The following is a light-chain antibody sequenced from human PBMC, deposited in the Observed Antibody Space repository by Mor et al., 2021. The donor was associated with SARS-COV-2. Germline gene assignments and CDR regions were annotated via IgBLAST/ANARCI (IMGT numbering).Light chain of an antibody. CDR2: WAS. Sequence: GERATINCKSSQSVLYSSNNKNYLAWYQQKPGQPPKLLIYWASTRESGVPDRFSGSGSGTDFTLTISSLQAEDVAVYYCKQYKSPWTFGQGT. CDR1: QSVLYSSNNKNY. J-gene: IGKJ1*01. CDR3: KQYKSPWT. V-gene: IGKV4-1*01.